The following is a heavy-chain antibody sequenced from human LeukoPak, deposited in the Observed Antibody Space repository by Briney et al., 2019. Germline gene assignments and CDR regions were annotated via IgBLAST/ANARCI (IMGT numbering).Heavy chain of an antibody. CDR3: ARTNPYYYYYYMDV. CDR1: GGSISSSSYY. D-gene: IGHD1-14*01. J-gene: IGHJ6*03. V-gene: IGHV4-39*01. CDR2: IYYSAST. Sequence: PSETLTLTCTVSGGSISSSSYYWGWIRQPPGKGLEWIGSIYYSASTYYNPSLKSRVTISVDTSKNQFSLKLSSVTAADTAVYYCARTNPYYYYYYMDVWGKGTTVTDAS.